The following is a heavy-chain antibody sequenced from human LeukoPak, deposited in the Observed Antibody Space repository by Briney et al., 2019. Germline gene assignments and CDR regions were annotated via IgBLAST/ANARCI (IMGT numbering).Heavy chain of an antibody. V-gene: IGHV3-30*02. J-gene: IGHJ4*02. D-gene: IGHD3-22*01. CDR1: GFTFSSYG. CDR2: IRYDGSNK. CDR3: AKDLRDYYDSSGQPD. Sequence: GGPLRLSCAASGFTFSSYGMHWVRQAPGKGLEWVAFIRYDGSNKYYADSVKGRFTISRDNSKNTLYLQMNSLRAEDTAVYYCAKDLRDYYDSSGQPDWGQGTLVTVSS.